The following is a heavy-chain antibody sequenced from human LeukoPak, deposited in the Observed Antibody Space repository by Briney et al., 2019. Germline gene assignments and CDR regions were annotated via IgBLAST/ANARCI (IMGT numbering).Heavy chain of an antibody. CDR2: IIPIFGTP. V-gene: IGHV1-69*06. CDR1: GASFSSYA. J-gene: IGHJ6*03. Sequence: SVKVACKASGASFSSYAISWVRQAPGQGLEWMGRIIPIFGTPNYAQRFQGRVTITADIVSSTAYMEVNNLTSEDTAVYFCAKQGALRQDYYMDVWGNGTTVTVSS. CDR3: AKQGALRQDYYMDV.